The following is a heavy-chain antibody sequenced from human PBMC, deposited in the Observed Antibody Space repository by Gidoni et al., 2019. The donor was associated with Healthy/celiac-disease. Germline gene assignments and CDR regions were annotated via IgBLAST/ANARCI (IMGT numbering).Heavy chain of an antibody. CDR2: ISGSGGRT. Sequence: EVQLLESGGGLVQPGGSLRLSCAASGFTFSSYAMSWVRQAPGKGLEWVSAISGSGGRTYYAASVKGRFTISRDNSKNTLYLQMNSLRAEDTAVYYCAKDLSRIAVAGTSGNWGQGTLVTVSS. CDR3: AKDLSRIAVAGTSGN. D-gene: IGHD6-19*01. J-gene: IGHJ4*02. V-gene: IGHV3-23*01. CDR1: GFTFSSYA.